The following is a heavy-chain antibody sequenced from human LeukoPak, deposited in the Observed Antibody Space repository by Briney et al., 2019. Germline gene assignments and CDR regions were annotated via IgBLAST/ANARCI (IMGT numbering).Heavy chain of an antibody. CDR2: IFYTGTK. CDR3: ARDFYGSGSYNYYGMDV. V-gene: IGHV4-39*07. Sequence: KSSETLSLTCTVSGYSLSSGHYFWAFIRRPPGKGLERLGHIFYTGTKYYNPSLESRLTFSVATSKDQFSLTLRSVTAADTAVYYCARDFYGSGSYNYYGMDVWGQGTTVTVSS. J-gene: IGHJ6*02. CDR1: GYSLSSGHYF. D-gene: IGHD3-10*01.